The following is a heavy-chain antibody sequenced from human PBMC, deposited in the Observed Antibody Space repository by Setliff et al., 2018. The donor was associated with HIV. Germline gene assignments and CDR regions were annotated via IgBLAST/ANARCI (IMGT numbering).Heavy chain of an antibody. Sequence: PSETLSLTCAVSGGSINSSNWWTWVRQPPGKGLEWIGEIYHTEYTNYSPSLKSRVSMSVDRSKNQFSLNLTSVTAADTAVYYCVTSSSWSSRLNFWGPGMLVTVSS. J-gene: IGHJ4*02. V-gene: IGHV4-4*02. CDR1: GGSINSSNW. CDR3: VTSSSWSSRLNF. D-gene: IGHD2-2*01. CDR2: IYHTEYT.